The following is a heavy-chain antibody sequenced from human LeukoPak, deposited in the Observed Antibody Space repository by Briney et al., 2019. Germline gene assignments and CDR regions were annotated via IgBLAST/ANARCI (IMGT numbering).Heavy chain of an antibody. Sequence: GASVKVSCKASGYTFTSYDINWVRQATGQGLEWMGWMNPNSGNTGYAQKFQGRVTMTRNTSISTAYMELSSLRSEDTAVYYCARTQRYFDWFHSGGAFDIWGQGTMVTVSS. CDR2: MNPNSGNT. D-gene: IGHD3-9*01. V-gene: IGHV1-8*01. J-gene: IGHJ3*02. CDR3: ARTQRYFDWFHSGGAFDI. CDR1: GYTFTSYD.